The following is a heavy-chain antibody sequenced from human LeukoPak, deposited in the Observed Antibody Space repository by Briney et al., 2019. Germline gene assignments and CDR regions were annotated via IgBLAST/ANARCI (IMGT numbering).Heavy chain of an antibody. V-gene: IGHV3-23*01. J-gene: IGHJ4*02. CDR1: GFGFNDAA. CDR2: ISSSGANT. CDR3: VKDIQVTY. Sequence: PGGSLRLSCAASGFGFNDAAMTWVRQAPGKGLDWVSLISSSGANTYYADSVKGRFTISRDNSKNTLFLQMNSLRAEDTAMYYCVKDIQVTYWGQGTLVTVSS. D-gene: IGHD4-23*01.